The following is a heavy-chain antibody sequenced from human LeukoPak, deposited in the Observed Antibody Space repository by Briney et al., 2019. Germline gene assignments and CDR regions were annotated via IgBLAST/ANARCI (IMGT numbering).Heavy chain of an antibody. J-gene: IGHJ4*02. CDR2: IYSGGRT. CDR3: AKDPSSGWYAGGY. Sequence: GGSLRLSCAASGFTVSSNYMSWVRQAPGKGLEWVSVIYSGGRTYYADSVKGRFTISRDNSKNTLYLQMNSLRAEDTAVYYCAKDPSSGWYAGGYWGQGTLVTVSS. V-gene: IGHV3-66*01. D-gene: IGHD6-19*01. CDR1: GFTVSSNY.